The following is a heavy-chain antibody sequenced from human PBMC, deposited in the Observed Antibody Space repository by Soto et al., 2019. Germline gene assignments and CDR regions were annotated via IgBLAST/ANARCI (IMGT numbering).Heavy chain of an antibody. CDR1: GGSISSGGYY. D-gene: IGHD3-16*02. CDR2: IYYSGST. Sequence: QVQLQESGPGLVKPSQTLSLTCTVSGGSISSGGYYWSWIRQHPGKGLEWIGYIYYSGSTYYNPSLQNRVNISVDTSKNQFSLKLSSVTAADTAVYYCARGPGELSSYWYFDLWGRGTLVTVSS. J-gene: IGHJ2*01. CDR3: ARGPGELSSYWYFDL. V-gene: IGHV4-31*03.